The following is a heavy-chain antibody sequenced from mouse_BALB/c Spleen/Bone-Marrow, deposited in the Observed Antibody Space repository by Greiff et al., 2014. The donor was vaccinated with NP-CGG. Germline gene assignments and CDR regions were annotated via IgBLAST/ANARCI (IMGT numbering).Heavy chain of an antibody. CDR3: ARGTGWYFDV. CDR2: IDTSDSYT. V-gene: IGHV1-69*01. D-gene: IGHD4-1*01. CDR1: GYTFTDYW. J-gene: IGHJ1*01. Sequence: QVQLQQSGAELVMPGASVKMSCKASGYTFTDYWMHWVKQRPGQGLEWIGAIDTSDSYTSYNQKFKGKATLTVDESSSTAYMRLSSLTSEDSAVYYCARGTGWYFDVWGAGTTVTVSS.